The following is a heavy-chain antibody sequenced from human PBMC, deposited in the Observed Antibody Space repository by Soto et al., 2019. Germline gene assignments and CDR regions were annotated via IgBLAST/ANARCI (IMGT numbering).Heavy chain of an antibody. CDR2: IYHSGST. CDR1: GYSISSGCY. D-gene: IGHD4-4*01. Sequence: SETLSLTCAVSGYSISSGCYWGWIRQPPGKGLEWIGSIYHSGSTYYNPSLKSRATISVDTSKNQFSLKLSSVTAADTAVYYCAREVTVTTLGVYYYYGMDVWGQGTTVTVSS. V-gene: IGHV4-38-2*02. CDR3: AREVTVTTLGVYYYYGMDV. J-gene: IGHJ6*02.